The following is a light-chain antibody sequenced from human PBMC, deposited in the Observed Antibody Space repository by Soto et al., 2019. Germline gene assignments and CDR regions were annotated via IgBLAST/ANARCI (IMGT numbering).Light chain of an antibody. CDR3: SSYTSSTTDV. CDR2: EVS. V-gene: IGLV2-14*03. Sequence: QSALTQPASVSGSPGQSITISCTETSSDVGGYDYVSWYQQHPGKAPKLMIYEVSNRPSGVSNRFSGSKSGDTASLTISGLQPEDEADYYCSSYTSSTTDVFGTGTKLTVL. CDR1: SSDVGGYDY. J-gene: IGLJ1*01.